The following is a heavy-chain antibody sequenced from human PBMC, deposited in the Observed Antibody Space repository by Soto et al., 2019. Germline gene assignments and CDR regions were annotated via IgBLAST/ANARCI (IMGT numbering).Heavy chain of an antibody. CDR1: GGSVSSSSYS. J-gene: IGHJ5*02. CDR3: ARRIAAAGSFDP. D-gene: IGHD6-13*01. V-gene: IGHV4-39*01. Sequence: ASETLSLTCTVSGGSVSSSSYSWGWIRQPPGKGLEWIGNIYYSGSTYYNPSLKSRVTISVDTSKNQVSLKLSSVTAADTAVYYCARRIAAAGSFDPWGQGTLVTVSS. CDR2: IYYSGST.